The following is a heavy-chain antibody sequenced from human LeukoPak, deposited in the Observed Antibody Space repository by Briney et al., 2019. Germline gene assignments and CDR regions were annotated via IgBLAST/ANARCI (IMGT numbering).Heavy chain of an antibody. V-gene: IGHV1-69*05. D-gene: IGHD2-2*01. J-gene: IGHJ5*02. CDR2: IIPIFGTA. CDR3: ARGNIVVVPSVPNWFGP. CDR1: GGTFSSYA. Sequence: ASVKVSCKASGGTFSSYAISWVRQAPGQGLEWMGGIIPIFGTANYAQKFQGRVTITTDESTSTAYMELSSLRSEDTVVYYCARGNIVVVPSVPNWFGPWGQGTLVTVSS.